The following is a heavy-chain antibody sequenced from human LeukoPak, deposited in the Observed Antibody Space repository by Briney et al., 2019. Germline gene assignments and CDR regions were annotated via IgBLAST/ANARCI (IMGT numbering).Heavy chain of an antibody. CDR3: ASLRPIYGLYYYYYMDV. D-gene: IGHD4-17*01. V-gene: IGHV3-30*04. J-gene: IGHJ6*03. CDR2: ISYDGSNK. Sequence: PGGSLRLSCAASGFTFSSYAMHWVRQAPGKGLEWVAVISYDGSNKYYADSVKGRFTISRDNSKNTLYLQMNSLRAEDTAVYYCASLRPIYGLYYYYYMDVWGKGTTVTVSS. CDR1: GFTFSSYA.